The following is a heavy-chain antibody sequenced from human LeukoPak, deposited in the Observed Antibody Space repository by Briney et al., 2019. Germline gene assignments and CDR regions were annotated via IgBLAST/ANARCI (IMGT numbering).Heavy chain of an antibody. Sequence: GGSLRLSCAASGFTFSRYWMTWVRQAPGKGLEWVANIKQDGSETYYVDAVKGRFTISRDNAKNSLYLQMNSLRVDDTAVYFCARGRYSGYMYYFDYWGQGNLVTVSS. CDR1: GFTFSRYW. D-gene: IGHD5-12*01. CDR3: ARGRYSGYMYYFDY. J-gene: IGHJ4*02. CDR2: IKQDGSET. V-gene: IGHV3-7*01.